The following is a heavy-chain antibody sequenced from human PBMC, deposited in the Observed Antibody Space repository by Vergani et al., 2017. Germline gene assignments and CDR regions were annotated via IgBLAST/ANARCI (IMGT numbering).Heavy chain of an antibody. Sequence: EVQLVESGGGLVQPGGSLRLSCADSGFTFSSYSMNWVRQAPGKGLEWVSYISSSSSTIYYADSVKGRFTISRDNAKNSLYLQMNSLRAEDTAVYYCARDPVGGDAYYWGQGTLVTVSS. D-gene: IGHD4-17*01. CDR2: ISSSSSTI. CDR3: ARDPVGGDAYY. V-gene: IGHV3-48*01. J-gene: IGHJ4*02. CDR1: GFTFSSYS.